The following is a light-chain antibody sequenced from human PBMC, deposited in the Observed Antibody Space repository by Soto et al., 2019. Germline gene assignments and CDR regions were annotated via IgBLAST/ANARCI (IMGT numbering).Light chain of an antibody. Sequence: QSALTQPASVSGSPGQAITISCTGTSSDVGGYNYVSWYQQHPGKAPKLVISQVSNRPSGVSNRFSGSKSGNTASLTISGLQAEDEADYYCTSYTSSTTGVFGGGTKVTVL. CDR3: TSYTSSTTGV. J-gene: IGLJ3*02. CDR2: QVS. CDR1: SSDVGGYNY. V-gene: IGLV2-14*01.